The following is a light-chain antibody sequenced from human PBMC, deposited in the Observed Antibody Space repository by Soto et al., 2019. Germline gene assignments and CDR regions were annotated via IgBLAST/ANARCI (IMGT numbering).Light chain of an antibody. J-gene: IGLJ2*01. V-gene: IGLV1-40*01. CDR3: RSYDSSLRVV. CDR1: SSNIGAGHD. CDR2: GNN. Sequence: QSVLTQPPSVSGAPGQRVTISCTGSSSNIGAGHDVHWYEQLPGTAPKLLIYGNNNRPSGVPDRFSGSKSGTSASLAITGLQPEDEADYYCRSYDSSLRVVFGGGTKLTVL.